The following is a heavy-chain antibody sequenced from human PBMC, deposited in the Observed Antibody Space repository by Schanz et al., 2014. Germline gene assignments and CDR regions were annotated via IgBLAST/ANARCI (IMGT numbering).Heavy chain of an antibody. CDR2: ITGGSTTYT. V-gene: IGHV3-21*01. J-gene: IGHJ6*02. CDR1: GFTFSSYA. Sequence: EVQLVESGGGLVQPGGSLTLSCAASGFTFSSYAMSWVRQAPGKGLEWVSCITGGSTTYTYYADSVRGRFTISRDNAKSSVYLQMNSLRAEDTAVYYCARSGVDVWGQGTTVTVSS. CDR3: ARSGVDV. D-gene: IGHD3-10*01.